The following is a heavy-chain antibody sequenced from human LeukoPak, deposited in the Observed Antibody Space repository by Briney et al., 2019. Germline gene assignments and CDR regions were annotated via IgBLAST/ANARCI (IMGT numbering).Heavy chain of an antibody. CDR3: ARDWTYSSSWYNWFDP. J-gene: IGHJ5*02. Sequence: ASVKVSCKASGYTFTGYYMHWVRQAPGQGLEWMGWINPNSGGTNYAQKFQGRVTMTRDTSISTAYMELSRLRSDDTAVYYCARDWTYSSSWYNWFDPWGQGTLVTVSS. V-gene: IGHV1-2*02. D-gene: IGHD6-13*01. CDR2: INPNSGGT. CDR1: GYTFTGYY.